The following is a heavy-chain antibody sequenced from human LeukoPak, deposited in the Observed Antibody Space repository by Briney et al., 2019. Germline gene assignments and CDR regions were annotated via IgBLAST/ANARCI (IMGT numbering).Heavy chain of an antibody. CDR1: GFIFSDYP. Sequence: GGSLRLSCAASGFIFSDYPMTWVRQAPGQGLEWVLSVSSSGGHTYFADCVKGRFTISRDNAKNSLYLQMNSLRAEDTAVYYCARVVGYSYGNDYWGQGTLVTVSS. V-gene: IGHV3-21*01. J-gene: IGHJ4*02. CDR3: ARVVGYSYGNDY. D-gene: IGHD5-18*01. CDR2: VSSSGGHT.